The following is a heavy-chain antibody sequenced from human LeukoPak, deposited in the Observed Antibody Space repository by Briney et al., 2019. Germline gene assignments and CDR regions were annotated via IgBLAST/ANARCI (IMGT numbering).Heavy chain of an antibody. J-gene: IGHJ4*02. CDR2: IYYSGST. V-gene: IGHV4-59*01. D-gene: IGHD5-24*01. Sequence: SETLSLTCTVSGGSISSYYWGWIRQPPGKGLERIGYIYYSGSTNYNPSLKSRVTISVDTSKNQFSLRLSSVTAADTAVYYCARQNGWLPQFDFDYWGQGTLVTVSS. CDR1: GGSISSYY. CDR3: ARQNGWLPQFDFDY.